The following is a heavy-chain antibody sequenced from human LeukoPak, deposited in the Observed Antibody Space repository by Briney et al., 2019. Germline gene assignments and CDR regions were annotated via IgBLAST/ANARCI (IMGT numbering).Heavy chain of an antibody. D-gene: IGHD3-10*01. CDR1: GFTFSSYW. J-gene: IGHJ6*02. CDR3: ATAPYYYGSGSYPYYYYGMDV. Sequence: PGGSLRLSCAASGFTFSSYWMSWVRQAPGKGLEWVANIKQDGSEKYYADSVKGRFTISRDNSKNTLYLQMNSLRAEDTAVYYCATAPYYYGSGSYPYYYYGMDVWGQGTTVTVSS. V-gene: IGHV3-7*01. CDR2: IKQDGSEK.